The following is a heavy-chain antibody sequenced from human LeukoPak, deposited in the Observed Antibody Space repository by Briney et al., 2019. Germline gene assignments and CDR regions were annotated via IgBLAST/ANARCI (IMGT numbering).Heavy chain of an antibody. Sequence: GGSLRLSCAASGFTVSSNYMSWVRQAPGKGLEWVSVIYSGGSTYFADSVKGRFTISRDYSKNTLYLQINSLRAEDTAVYYCAHGTMYQLDYWGQGTLVTVSS. V-gene: IGHV3-53*01. CDR2: IYSGGST. D-gene: IGHD2-2*01. CDR3: AHGTMYQLDY. J-gene: IGHJ4*02. CDR1: GFTVSSNY.